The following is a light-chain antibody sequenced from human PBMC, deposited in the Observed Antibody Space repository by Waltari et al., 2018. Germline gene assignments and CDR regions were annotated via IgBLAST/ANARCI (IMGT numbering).Light chain of an antibody. CDR3: QQSYSTPWT. CDR1: QSISSY. J-gene: IGKJ1*01. Sequence: DIQMTQSPSSLSASVGDRFTITCRASQSISSYLNWYQQKPGKAPKRLIYVASSLESGVPSRFSGSGSGTDFTLTISSLQPEDFATYYCQQSYSTPWTFGQGTKVEIK. V-gene: IGKV1-39*01. CDR2: VAS.